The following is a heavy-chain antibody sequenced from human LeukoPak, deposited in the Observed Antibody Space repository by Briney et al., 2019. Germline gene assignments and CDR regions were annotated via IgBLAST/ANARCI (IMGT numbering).Heavy chain of an antibody. J-gene: IGHJ4*02. CDR3: AREPGYCSSTSCSTERPFDY. CDR2: ISSSSRYT. V-gene: IGHV3-21*01. CDR1: GFTFSSCS. D-gene: IGHD2-2*01. Sequence: GGSLRLSCTASGFTFSSCSMNWVRQAPGKGLEWVSSISSSSRYTYYADSVKGRFTISRDNAKNSLYLQMNSLRAEDTAVYYCAREPGYCSSTSCSTERPFDYWGQGTLVTVSS.